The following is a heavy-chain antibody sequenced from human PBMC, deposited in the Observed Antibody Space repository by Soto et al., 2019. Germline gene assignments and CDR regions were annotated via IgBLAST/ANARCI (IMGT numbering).Heavy chain of an antibody. V-gene: IGHV4-4*07. CDR3: ARVDSGGYCSSTSCYEGDNWFDP. CDR2: IYPSGST. D-gene: IGHD2-2*01. Sequence: QVQLQESGPGLVKPSETLSLTCTVSGGSISSYYGTGTRQPAGKGLEWIGRIYPSGSTNYNPSLKSRVTMSVDTSKNQFSLKLSSVTAADTAVYYCARVDSGGYCSSTSCYEGDNWFDPWGQGTLVTVSS. CDR1: GGSISSYY. J-gene: IGHJ5*02.